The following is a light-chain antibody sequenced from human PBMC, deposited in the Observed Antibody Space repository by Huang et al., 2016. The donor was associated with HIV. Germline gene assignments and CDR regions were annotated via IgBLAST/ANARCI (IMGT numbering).Light chain of an antibody. CDR3: QQGYSALIT. CDR1: QNINTY. J-gene: IGKJ5*01. Sequence: DILLTQSPSSLSASVGDRVTITCRASQNINTYLNWYQQKPGKAPNLLIHSASTLQTGGPSRFSGSGSGTDCTLTVNSLQPEDSATYYCQQGYSALITFGQGTRL. CDR2: SAS. V-gene: IGKV1-39*01.